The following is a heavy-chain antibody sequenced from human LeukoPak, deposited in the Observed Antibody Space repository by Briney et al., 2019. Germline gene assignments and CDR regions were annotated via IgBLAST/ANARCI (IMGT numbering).Heavy chain of an antibody. J-gene: IGHJ6*03. V-gene: IGHV3-30*04. Sequence: GGSLRLSCAASGFTFSSYAMHWVRQAPGKGLEWVAVISYDGSNKYYADSVKGRFTISRDNSKNTLYLQMNSLRSDDTAVYYCARDNNDFWSGYYMPWGRNYYYYMDVWGKGTTVTVSS. CDR2: ISYDGSNK. D-gene: IGHD3-3*01. CDR1: GFTFSSYA. CDR3: ARDNNDFWSGYYMPWGRNYYYYMDV.